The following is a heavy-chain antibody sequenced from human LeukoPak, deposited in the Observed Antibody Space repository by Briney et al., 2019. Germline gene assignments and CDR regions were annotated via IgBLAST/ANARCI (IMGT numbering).Heavy chain of an antibody. CDR3: ARERYSYGYLDWFDP. J-gene: IGHJ5*02. CDR2: INHSGST. CDR1: GGSFSGYY. D-gene: IGHD5-18*01. V-gene: IGHV4-34*01. Sequence: RPSETLSLTCAVYGGSFSGYYWSWIRQPPGKGLESIGEINHSGSTNYNPSLKSRVTISVDTSKNQFSLKLSSVTAADTAVYYCARERYSYGYLDWFDPWGQGTLVTVSS.